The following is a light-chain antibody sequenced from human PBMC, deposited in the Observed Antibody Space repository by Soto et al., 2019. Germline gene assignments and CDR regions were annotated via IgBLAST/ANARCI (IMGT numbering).Light chain of an antibody. J-gene: IGKJ4*01. CDR3: QHYCEFPLT. Sequence: AIRMTQSPSSLSASPGDRVTITCRASQDISSYLAWYQQKPGKAPNLLIYVASTLQSGVPSRFSGSGSGTDFTLTISRLQSDDFATYYCQHYCEFPLTFGGGTKV. V-gene: IGKV1-8*01. CDR2: VAS. CDR1: QDISSY.